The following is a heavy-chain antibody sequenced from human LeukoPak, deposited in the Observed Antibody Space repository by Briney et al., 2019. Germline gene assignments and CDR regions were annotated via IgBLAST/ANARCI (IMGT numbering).Heavy chain of an antibody. CDR3: ARSAIVVVPAAPRDYYYYYYYMDV. J-gene: IGHJ6*03. Sequence: GGSLRLSCAASGFTVSSNYMSWVRQAPGKGLEWVSVIYSGGSTYYADSVKGRFTTSRDNSKNTLYLQMNSLRAEDTAVYYCARSAIVVVPAAPRDYYYYYYYMDVWGKGTTVTVSS. V-gene: IGHV3-66*02. CDR2: IYSGGST. CDR1: GFTVSSNY. D-gene: IGHD2-2*01.